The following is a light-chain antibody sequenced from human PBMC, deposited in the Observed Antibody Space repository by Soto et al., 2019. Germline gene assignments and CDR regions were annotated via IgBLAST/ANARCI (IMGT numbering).Light chain of an antibody. CDR1: QSVSSNY. V-gene: IGKV3-20*01. Sequence: EIVLTQSPGTLSLSPGERATLSCRASQSVSSNYLAWYQQKPGQAPRLLICGASSRATGIPDRVSGSGSGTDFALTLSRLEPADFAVYYCQQYGTSPWTFGQGTKVEIK. CDR3: QQYGTSPWT. J-gene: IGKJ1*01. CDR2: GAS.